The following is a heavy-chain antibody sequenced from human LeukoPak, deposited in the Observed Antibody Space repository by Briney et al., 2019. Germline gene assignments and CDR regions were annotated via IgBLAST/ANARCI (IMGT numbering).Heavy chain of an antibody. D-gene: IGHD2-8*02. Sequence: ASVKVSCKASGYTFTAYYMHWVRQAPGQGLEWMGWINPSSGVTKYTQKFQGRVTMTRDTSISTAYMDLSSLSSDDTAVYYCARTGDFDYWGQGTLVTVSS. V-gene: IGHV1-2*02. CDR2: INPSSGVT. CDR1: GYTFTAYY. J-gene: IGHJ4*02. CDR3: ARTGDFDY.